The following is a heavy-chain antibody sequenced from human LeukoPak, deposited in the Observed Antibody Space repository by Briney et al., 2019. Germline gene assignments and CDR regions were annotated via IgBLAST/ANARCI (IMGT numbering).Heavy chain of an antibody. CDR3: AKTPRYDFWSGYWGDAFDI. Sequence: GGSLRLSCAASGFTFSSYSMNWVRQAPGKGLEWVSSISSSSSYIYYADSVKGRFTISRDNAKNSLYLQMNSLRAEDTATYYCAKTPRYDFWSGYWGDAFDIWGQGTMVTVSS. CDR2: ISSSSSYI. CDR1: GFTFSSYS. V-gene: IGHV3-21*04. J-gene: IGHJ3*02. D-gene: IGHD3-3*01.